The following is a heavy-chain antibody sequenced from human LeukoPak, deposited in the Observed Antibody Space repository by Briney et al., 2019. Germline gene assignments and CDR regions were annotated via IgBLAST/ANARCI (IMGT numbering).Heavy chain of an antibody. D-gene: IGHD2-21*02. CDR1: GGSFSGYY. Sequence: SETLSLTCAVYGGSFSGYYWSWIRQPPGKGLEWIGEINHSGSTNYNPSLKSRVTISIDMSKSQFSLKLNSVTAADTAMYSCARLLCGGGDCPSYFDYWAQGILVTVSS. V-gene: IGHV4-34*01. CDR2: INHSGST. J-gene: IGHJ4*02. CDR3: ARLLCGGGDCPSYFDY.